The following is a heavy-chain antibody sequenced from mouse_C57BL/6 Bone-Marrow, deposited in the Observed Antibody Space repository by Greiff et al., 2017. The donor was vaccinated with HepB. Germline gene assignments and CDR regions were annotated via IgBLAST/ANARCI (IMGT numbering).Heavy chain of an antibody. V-gene: IGHV6-6*01. CDR2: IRHKANNHAT. Sequence: EVQVVESGGGLVQPGGSMKLSCAASGFTFSDAWMDWVRQSPEKGLEWVAEIRHKANNHATYYAESVKGRFTISRDDSKSSVYLQMNSVRAEDTGIYYCTREDYYGSNPYYYAMDYWGQGTSVTVSS. J-gene: IGHJ4*01. CDR3: TREDYYGSNPYYYAMDY. D-gene: IGHD1-1*01. CDR1: GFTFSDAW.